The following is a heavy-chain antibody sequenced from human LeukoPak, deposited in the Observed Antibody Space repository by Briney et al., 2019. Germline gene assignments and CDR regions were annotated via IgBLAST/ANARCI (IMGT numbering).Heavy chain of an antibody. D-gene: IGHD2-2*01. V-gene: IGHV1-46*01. Sequence: ASVKVSCKASGYTFSNYYMYWVRQAPGHGLEWMGIINPGDGSTRYAPKFQGRVTMTRDTSTRTVYMDLSSLRSEDTAVYYCARMVYCSSSSCSYYYYYMDVWAKGTTVTVSS. CDR2: INPGDGST. J-gene: IGHJ6*03. CDR3: ARMVYCSSSSCSYYYYYMDV. CDR1: GYTFSNYY.